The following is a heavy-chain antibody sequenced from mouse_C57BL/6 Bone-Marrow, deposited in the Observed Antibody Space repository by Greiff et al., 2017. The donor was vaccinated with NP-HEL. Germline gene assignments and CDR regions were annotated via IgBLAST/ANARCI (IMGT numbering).Heavy chain of an antibody. CDR3: ARREANWYFDY. V-gene: IGHV1-19*01. D-gene: IGHD4-1*01. Sequence: VQLQQSGPVLVKPGASVKMSCKASGYTFTDYYMNWVKQSHGKSFEWIGVINPYNGGTSYNQKFKGKATLTVDKSSSTAYMELNSLTSEDSAVYYCARREANWYFDYWGQGTTLTVSS. CDR1: GYTFTDYY. CDR2: INPYNGGT. J-gene: IGHJ2*01.